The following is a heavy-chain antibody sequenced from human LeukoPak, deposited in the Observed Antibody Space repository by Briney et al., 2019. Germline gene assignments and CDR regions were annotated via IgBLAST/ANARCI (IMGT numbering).Heavy chain of an antibody. J-gene: IGHJ4*02. CDR2: INAGNGNT. D-gene: IGHD1-7*01. CDR1: GYTFTSYA. Sequence: GASVKVSCKASGYTFTSYAMHWVRQAPGQRLEWMGWINAGNGNTKYSQKSQGRVTITRDTSASTAYMELSSLRSEDTAVYYCARARTGATDFDYWGQGTLVTVSS. V-gene: IGHV1-3*01. CDR3: ARARTGATDFDY.